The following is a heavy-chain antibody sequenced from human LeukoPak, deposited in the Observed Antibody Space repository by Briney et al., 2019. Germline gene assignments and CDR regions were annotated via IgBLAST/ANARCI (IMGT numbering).Heavy chain of an antibody. CDR3: ARLIPRYYYDSSGSNWFDP. CDR2: IYYSGST. Sequence: GSLRLSCAASGFTFSSYAMSWIRQPPGKGLEWIGSIYYSGSTYYNPSLKSRVTISVDTSKNQFSLKLSSVTAADTAVYYCARLIPRYYYDSSGSNWFDPWGQGTLVTVSS. J-gene: IGHJ5*02. D-gene: IGHD3-22*01. V-gene: IGHV4-39*01. CDR1: GFTFSSYA.